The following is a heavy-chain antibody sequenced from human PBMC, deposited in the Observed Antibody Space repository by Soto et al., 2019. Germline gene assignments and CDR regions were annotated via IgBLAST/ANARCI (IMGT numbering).Heavy chain of an antibody. CDR1: GFTFSSYG. V-gene: IGHV3-30*18. CDR2: ISYDGSNK. J-gene: IGHJ4*02. D-gene: IGHD6-6*01. Sequence: GGSLRLSCAASGFTFSSYGMHWVRQAPGKGLEWVAVISYDGSNKYYADSVKGRFTISRDNFKNTLYLQMNSLRAEDTAVYYCAKAVEYSSSPGDHWGQGTLVTVSS. CDR3: AKAVEYSSSPGDH.